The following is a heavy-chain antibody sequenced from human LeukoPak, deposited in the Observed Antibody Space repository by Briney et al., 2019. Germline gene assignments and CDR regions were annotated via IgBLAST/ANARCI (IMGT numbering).Heavy chain of an antibody. CDR3: ARDSGSYLSYYYYYYMDV. CDR2: IIPIFGTA. V-gene: IGHV1-69*06. CDR1: GGTFSSYA. J-gene: IGHJ6*03. Sequence: SVKVSCKASGGTFSSYAISWVRQAPGQGLEWMGGIIPIFGTANYAQKFQGRVTITADKSTSTAYMELSSLRSEDTAVYYCARDSGSYLSYYYYYYMDVWGKGTTVTVSS. D-gene: IGHD1-26*01.